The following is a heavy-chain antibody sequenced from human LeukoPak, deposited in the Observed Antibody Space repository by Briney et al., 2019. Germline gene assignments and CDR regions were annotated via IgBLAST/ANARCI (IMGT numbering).Heavy chain of an antibody. CDR1: GFTFSSYA. D-gene: IGHD6-13*01. Sequence: PGGSLRLSCAASGFTFSSYAMSWARQAPGEGVEWVSAISGSGGSTYYADSVKGRFTISRDNSKNTLYLQMNSLRAEDTAVYYCANSPPLAAAGDYWGQGTLVTVSS. J-gene: IGHJ4*02. CDR2: ISGSGGST. CDR3: ANSPPLAAAGDY. V-gene: IGHV3-23*01.